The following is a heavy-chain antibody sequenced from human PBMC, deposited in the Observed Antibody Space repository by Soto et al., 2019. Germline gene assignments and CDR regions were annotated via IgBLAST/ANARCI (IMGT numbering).Heavy chain of an antibody. J-gene: IGHJ4*02. CDR1: GFTFSSYA. CDR2: ISGSGGCT. D-gene: IGHD5-18*01. CDR3: AKDPVDTAKVTGY. Sequence: VQLLEFGGGLVQPGGSLRLSCAASGFTFSSYAMSWVRQSPGKGRGGGSAISGSGGCTYYPDSAKGRFTISRANSRNTMYLQMNSLRAEDTAVYYCAKDPVDTAKVTGYWGQGTLVTVSS. V-gene: IGHV3-23*01.